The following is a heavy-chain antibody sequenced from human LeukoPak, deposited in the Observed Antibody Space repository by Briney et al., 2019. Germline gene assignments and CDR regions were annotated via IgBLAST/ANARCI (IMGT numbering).Heavy chain of an antibody. J-gene: IGHJ6*03. CDR1: GGTFSSYA. CDR2: IIPIFGTA. Sequence: SVKVSCKASGGTFSSYAISWVRQAPGQGLEWMGGIIPIFGTANYAQKFQGRVTITADGSTSTAYMELSSLRSEDTAVYYCARDLAARGNYYYYYTDVWGKGTTVTVSS. D-gene: IGHD6-6*01. V-gene: IGHV1-69*13. CDR3: ARDLAARGNYYYYYTDV.